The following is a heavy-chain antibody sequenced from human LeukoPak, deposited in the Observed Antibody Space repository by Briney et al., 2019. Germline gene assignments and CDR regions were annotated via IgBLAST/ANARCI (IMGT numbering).Heavy chain of an antibody. D-gene: IGHD3-3*02. CDR3: ARDSNYDY. J-gene: IGHJ4*02. CDR2: IYTGDNT. Sequence: GGSLRLSCAASRISDYMIWVRQAPGTGLEWVSVIYTGDNTYYANSVKGRFTISRDNSQRMLYLQMNSLRAEDTAVYYCARDSNYDYWGQGTLVTVSS. V-gene: IGHV3-66*01. CDR1: RISDY.